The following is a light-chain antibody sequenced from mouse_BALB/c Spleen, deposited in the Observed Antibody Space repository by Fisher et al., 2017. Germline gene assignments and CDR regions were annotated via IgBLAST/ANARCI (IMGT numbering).Light chain of an antibody. Sequence: IVLTQSPAIMSASLGEKVTMSCRASSSVSYMHWYQQKSGTSPKRWIYDTSKLASGVPARFSGSGSGTSYSLTISRMEAEDAATYYCQQRSSYPPTFGAGTKLELK. V-gene: IGKV4-59*01. CDR2: DTS. CDR1: SSVSY. CDR3: QQRSSYPPT. J-gene: IGKJ5*01.